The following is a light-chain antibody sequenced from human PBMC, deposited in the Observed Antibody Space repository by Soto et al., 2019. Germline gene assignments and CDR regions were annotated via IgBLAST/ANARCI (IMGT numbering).Light chain of an antibody. CDR3: SSYSSSFIIDV. J-gene: IGLJ1*01. CDR2: EVS. V-gene: IGLV2-14*01. CDR1: SSDVGGYNF. Sequence: QSALTQPASVSGSPGQSITISCTGTSSDVGGYNFVSWYQQHPGKVPKLMIYEVSNRPSGVSNRFSGSKSGNTASLTISGLQAEDEADYYCSSYSSSFIIDVFGTGTKVTVL.